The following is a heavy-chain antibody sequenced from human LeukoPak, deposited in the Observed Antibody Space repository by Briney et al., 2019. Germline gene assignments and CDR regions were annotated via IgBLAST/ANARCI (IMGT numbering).Heavy chain of an antibody. CDR2: ISSSGSTI. CDR3: ARDTPETIVGATY. J-gene: IGHJ4*02. CDR1: GFTFSSYE. V-gene: IGHV3-48*03. Sequence: LTGGSLRLSCAASGFTFSSYEMNWVRQAPGKGLEWVSYISSSGSTIYYAHSVKGRFTISRDNAKNSLYLQMNSLRAEDTAVYYCARDTPETIVGATYWGQGTLVTVSS. D-gene: IGHD1-26*01.